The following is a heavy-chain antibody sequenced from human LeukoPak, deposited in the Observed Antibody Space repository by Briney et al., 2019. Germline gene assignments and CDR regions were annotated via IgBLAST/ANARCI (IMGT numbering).Heavy chain of an antibody. Sequence: PSETLSLTCTVSGGSISSSSYYWGWIRQPPGKGLEWIGSIYYSGSTYYNPSLKSRVTISVDTSKNQFSLKLSSVTAADTAVYYCARDLWGSGIDNWGQGTLVTVSS. CDR1: GGSISSSSYY. J-gene: IGHJ4*02. CDR2: IYYSGST. D-gene: IGHD3-10*01. V-gene: IGHV4-39*07. CDR3: ARDLWGSGIDN.